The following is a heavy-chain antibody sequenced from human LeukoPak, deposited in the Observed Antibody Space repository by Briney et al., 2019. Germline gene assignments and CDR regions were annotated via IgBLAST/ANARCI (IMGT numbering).Heavy chain of an antibody. D-gene: IGHD3-16*02. CDR3: AREGSIVARTDY. J-gene: IGHJ4*02. V-gene: IGHV3-30-3*01. CDR1: GFTFDNYA. CDR2: ISFDGNQE. Sequence: GGSLRLSCEASGFTFDNYAMHWVRQAPGRRLEWVAVISFDGNQEYYPDSVKGRFTISRDNSKNTLYLQMNGLKTEDTAIYYCAREGSIVARTDYWGQGALVIVSS.